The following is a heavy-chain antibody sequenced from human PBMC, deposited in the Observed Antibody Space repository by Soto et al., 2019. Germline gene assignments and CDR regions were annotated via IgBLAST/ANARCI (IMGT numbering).Heavy chain of an antibody. CDR1: VGSVSSGSYY. V-gene: IGHV4-61*01. CDR2: TYYSGST. J-gene: IGHJ6*02. Sequence: QVQLQESGPGLVKPSETLSLTCTVSVGSVSSGSYYWSWIRQPPGKGLEWIGYTYYSGSTNYNPSLTSRVTISVDTAKNQFSMKLSSVTAADTAVYYCAREGYNYNGMDVWGQGTTVTVSS. CDR3: AREGYNYNGMDV.